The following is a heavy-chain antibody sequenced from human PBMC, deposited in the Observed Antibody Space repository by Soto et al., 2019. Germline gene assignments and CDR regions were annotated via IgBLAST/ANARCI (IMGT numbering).Heavy chain of an antibody. V-gene: IGHV4-4*02. CDR3: ARRTWGMDV. J-gene: IGHJ6*02. D-gene: IGHD2-8*01. CDR1: SGSIDTTNW. Sequence: QVQLQESGPGLVKPSGTLSLTCAVSSGSIDTTNWWSWVSQPPGKGLEWIGEIFHSGNTYYNPSLASRVTLSVDTSKNQFSLNLRSVTAADTAVYYCARRTWGMDVWGQGTKVTVSS. CDR2: IFHSGNT.